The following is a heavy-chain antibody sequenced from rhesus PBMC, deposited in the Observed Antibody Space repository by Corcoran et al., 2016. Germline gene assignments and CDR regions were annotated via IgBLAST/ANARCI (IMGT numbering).Heavy chain of an antibody. J-gene: IGHJ4*01. V-gene: IGHV3S42*01. CDR2: INSGGVST. Sequence: EVQLVESGGGLAKPGGSLRLSCAASGFTFSSYWMNWVRQTPGKGLEWISAINSGGVSTYYADSVKGRFTISRDNSKNTLSLQMNSLRAEDTAVYYCAKEAVRAFDYWGQGVLVTVSS. CDR3: AKEAVRAFDY. D-gene: IGHD4-23*01. CDR1: GFTFSSYW.